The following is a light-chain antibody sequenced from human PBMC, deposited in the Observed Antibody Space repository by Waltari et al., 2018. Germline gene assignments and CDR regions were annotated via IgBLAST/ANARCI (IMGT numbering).Light chain of an antibody. CDR2: DAS. CDR3: QQRSNWSFT. CDR1: QRVSSY. Sequence: EIVLTQSQATLSLSPGERATLSCRASQRVSSYLAWYQQKPGQATTLLIYDASNRATGIPARFSGSGSGTDFTLTIRSLEPDDFAVYYCQQRSNWSFTFGPGTKVDIK. J-gene: IGKJ3*01. V-gene: IGKV3-11*01.